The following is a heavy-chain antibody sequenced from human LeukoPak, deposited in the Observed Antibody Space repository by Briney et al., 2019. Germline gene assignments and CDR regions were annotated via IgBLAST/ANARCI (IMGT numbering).Heavy chain of an antibody. V-gene: IGHV3-11*01. CDR2: INNSGSTI. J-gene: IGHJ4*02. CDR3: ARVGVEEQLVPFDY. CDR1: GFTFSDYY. D-gene: IGHD6-13*01. Sequence: GGSLRLSCAASGFTFSDYYMSWLRQAPGKGLEWVSYINNSGSTIYYADSVKGRFTISRDNAKNSLYLQMNSLRAEDTAVYYCARVGVEEQLVPFDYWGQGTLVTVSS.